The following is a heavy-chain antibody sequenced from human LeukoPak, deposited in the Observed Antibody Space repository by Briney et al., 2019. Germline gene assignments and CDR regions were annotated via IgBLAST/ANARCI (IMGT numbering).Heavy chain of an antibody. Sequence: ESLKISCKGSGNNFINKWVGWVRQIPGKGLEWMGIIYPGDSDTRYSPSFQGPVTMSADKSIATAYLQWSSLKASDTAIYYCVRPRYSGGWYFDFWGQGTLVTVSS. J-gene: IGHJ4*02. V-gene: IGHV5-51*01. CDR3: VRPRYSGGWYFDF. CDR2: IYPGDSDT. CDR1: GNNFINKW. D-gene: IGHD6-19*01.